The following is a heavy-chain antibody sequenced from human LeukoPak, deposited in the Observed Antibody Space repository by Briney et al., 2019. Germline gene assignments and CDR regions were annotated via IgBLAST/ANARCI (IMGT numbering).Heavy chain of an antibody. V-gene: IGHV4-30-2*01. D-gene: IGHD3-22*01. CDR3: ARSYYDSSGYPPEYFQH. CDR2: IYHSGST. J-gene: IGHJ1*01. CDR1: GGSISSGGYS. Sequence: PSQTLSLTCAVSGGSISSGGYSWSWIRQPPGKGLEWIGYIYHSGSTYYNPSLKSRVTISVDRSKNQFSLKLSSVTAADTVVYYCARSYYDSSGYPPEYFQHWGQGTLVTVSS.